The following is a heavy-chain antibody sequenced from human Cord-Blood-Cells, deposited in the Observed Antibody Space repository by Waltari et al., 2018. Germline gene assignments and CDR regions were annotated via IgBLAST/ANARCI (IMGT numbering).Heavy chain of an antibody. CDR3: DRLVSSSGYYYYYYYMDV. CDR2: IYYSGSA. D-gene: IGHD6-25*01. J-gene: IGHJ6*03. CDR1: GGSISSSSYY. Sequence: QLQLQESGQGLVKPSETLSLTCTVSGGSISSSSYYWGWIRQPPGKGLGWIGGIYYSGSAYDNPSRKSRVPISVDTAKNQFSLKLGSVAAADTAVYYCDRLVSSSGYYYYYYYMDVWGKGTTVTVSS. V-gene: IGHV4-39*07.